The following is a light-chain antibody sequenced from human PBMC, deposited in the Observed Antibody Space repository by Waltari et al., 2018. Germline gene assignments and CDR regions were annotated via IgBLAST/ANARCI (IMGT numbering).Light chain of an antibody. CDR1: QSVSGRY. J-gene: IGKJ1*01. Sequence: EIVLTQSPGTLSLSPGERATLSCRASQSVSGRYLAWYQQKPGQAPRLLIYDAISRGTGIPDRFSGSESGTDFTLSINRLEPEDSAVYYCQQYDTSPQTFGQGTKVEI. CDR3: QQYDTSPQT. CDR2: DAI. V-gene: IGKV3-20*01.